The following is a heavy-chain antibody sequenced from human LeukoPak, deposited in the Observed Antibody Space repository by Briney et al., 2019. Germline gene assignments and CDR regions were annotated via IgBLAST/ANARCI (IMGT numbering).Heavy chain of an antibody. J-gene: IGHJ5*02. CDR2: IIPIFGTA. CDR3: ARDASHSSNSNWFDP. Sequence: GASVKVSCKASGGTFSSYAISWVRQAPGQGLEWMGGIIPIFGTANYAQKFQGRVTITTDESTSTAYMELSSLRSEDTAVYYCARDASHSSNSNWFDPWGQGTLVTVSS. D-gene: IGHD6-13*01. V-gene: IGHV1-69*05. CDR1: GGTFSSYA.